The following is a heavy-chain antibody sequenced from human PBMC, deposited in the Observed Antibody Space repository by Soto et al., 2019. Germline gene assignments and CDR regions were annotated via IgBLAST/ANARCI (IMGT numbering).Heavy chain of an antibody. CDR1: GYSFTSYW. Sequence: GESLKISCKGSGYSFTSYWISWVRQMPGKGLEWVGRIDPSDSYTNYSPSFQGHVTISADKSISTAYLQWSSLKASDTAMYYCARESPPGIAAAGSYYYYYYGMDVWGQGTTVTVSS. CDR2: IDPSDSYT. CDR3: ARESPPGIAAAGSYYYYYYGMDV. J-gene: IGHJ6*02. D-gene: IGHD6-13*01. V-gene: IGHV5-10-1*01.